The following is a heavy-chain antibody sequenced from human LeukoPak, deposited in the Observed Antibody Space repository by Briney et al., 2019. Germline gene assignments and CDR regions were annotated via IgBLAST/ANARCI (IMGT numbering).Heavy chain of an antibody. CDR2: IYPGDSDT. D-gene: IGHD3-10*01. J-gene: IGHJ6*03. Sequence: GESLKISCKGSGYSFTSYWIGWVRQMPGKGLAWMGIIYPGDSDTRYSPSFQGQVTISADKSISTAYLQWSSLKASDTARYYCARLCPITMVRGVVYYYYYMDVWGKGTTVTISS. V-gene: IGHV5-51*01. CDR3: ARLCPITMVRGVVYYYYYMDV. CDR1: GYSFTSYW.